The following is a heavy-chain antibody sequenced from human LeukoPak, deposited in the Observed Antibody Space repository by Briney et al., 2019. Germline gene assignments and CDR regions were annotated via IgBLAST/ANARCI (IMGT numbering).Heavy chain of an antibody. Sequence: GGSLRLSCVASGITFSNYWMSWVRQAPGKGLEWVGRIKSKDDGETIDYNTPVKGRFTISRDDSKNTLYLEVNSLKNEDTAMYYCTVRSSIWSQGTLVTVSS. D-gene: IGHD6-13*01. CDR2: IKSKDDGETI. CDR3: TVRSSI. V-gene: IGHV3-15*01. J-gene: IGHJ4*02. CDR1: GITFSNYW.